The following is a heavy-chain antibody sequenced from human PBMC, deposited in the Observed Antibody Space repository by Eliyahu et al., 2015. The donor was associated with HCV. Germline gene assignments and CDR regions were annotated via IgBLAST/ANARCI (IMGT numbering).Heavy chain of an antibody. V-gene: IGHV2-26*01. J-gene: IGHJ3*02. CDR3: AQTWQQGAFDI. CDR1: GFSLRNTNLG. D-gene: IGHD6-13*01. Sequence: QVTLKESGPVLVKPTKTLTLTCTVSGFSLRNTNLGVSWIRQPPGKALEWLAHIFSNDEKSYTTSLKSRLTIFKDPSNSQVVLTMTNMNPVDTATYYCAQTWQQGAFDIWGQGTMVTVSS. CDR2: IFSNDEK.